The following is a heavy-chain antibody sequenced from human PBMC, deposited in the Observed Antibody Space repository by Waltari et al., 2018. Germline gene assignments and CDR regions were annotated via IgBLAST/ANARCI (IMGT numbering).Heavy chain of an antibody. J-gene: IGHJ3*02. CDR2: INHSGST. Sequence: QVQLQQWGAGLLKPSETLSLTCAVYGGSFSGYYWSWIRQPPGKGLEWIGEINHSGSTNYNPSLKSLVTISVATSKNQFSLKLSSVTAADTAVYYCARAWISLILGATSAFDIWGQGTMVTVS. CDR1: GGSFSGYY. CDR3: ARAWISLILGATSAFDI. D-gene: IGHD1-26*01. V-gene: IGHV4-34*01.